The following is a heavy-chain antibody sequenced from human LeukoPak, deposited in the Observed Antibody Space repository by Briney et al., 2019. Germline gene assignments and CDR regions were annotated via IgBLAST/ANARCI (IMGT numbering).Heavy chain of an antibody. D-gene: IGHD6-19*01. CDR2: IKQDGSEK. Sequence: GGSLRLSCAASGFSFSSYWMSWVRQAPGKGLEGVANIKQDGSEKYYVDSVKGRFTISRDNAKNSLYLQMNSLKAEDTAVYYCARGSSGWLLYYYYYMDVWGKGTTVTVSS. J-gene: IGHJ6*03. CDR1: GFSFSSYW. V-gene: IGHV3-7*04. CDR3: ARGSSGWLLYYYYYMDV.